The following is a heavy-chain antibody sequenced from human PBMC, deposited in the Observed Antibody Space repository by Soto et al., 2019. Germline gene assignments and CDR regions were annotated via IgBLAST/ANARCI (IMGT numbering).Heavy chain of an antibody. Sequence: SETLSLTCSVSGGSTSSSSYYWGWIRHPPGKGLEWIGSVYYSGSTFYNPSLKNRVTISVDTSKNQFSLRLSSVTAADTAVYYCARQRRYYYDSSGYPDYWGQGTLVTVSS. D-gene: IGHD3-22*01. V-gene: IGHV4-39*01. J-gene: IGHJ4*02. CDR3: ARQRRYYYDSSGYPDY. CDR2: VYYSGST. CDR1: GGSTSSSSYY.